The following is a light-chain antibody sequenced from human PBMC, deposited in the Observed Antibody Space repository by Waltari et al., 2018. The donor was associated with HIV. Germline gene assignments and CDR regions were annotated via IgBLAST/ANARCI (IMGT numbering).Light chain of an antibody. J-gene: IGKJ3*01. Sequence: DIQFTQSPSFMSASVGDRVTITCRASQGIGSNLAWYRQNPGQAPRLLIFAASTLESGVPSRFSGSGSGTEFALTIKSLQPEDFATYYCQHLNTYPLFTFGPGTTVDIK. V-gene: IGKV1-9*01. CDR3: QHLNTYPLFT. CDR1: QGIGSN. CDR2: AAS.